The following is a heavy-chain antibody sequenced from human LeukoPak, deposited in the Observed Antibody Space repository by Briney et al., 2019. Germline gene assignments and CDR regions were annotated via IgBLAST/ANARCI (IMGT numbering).Heavy chain of an antibody. V-gene: IGHV4-34*01. CDR1: GGSFSGYY. Sequence: SEILSLTCAVYGGSFSGYYWSWIRQPPGKGLEWIGEINHSGSTNYNPSLKSRVTISVDTSKNQFSLKLSSVTAADTAVYYCATGVGYCSGGSCYSRSRYFDPWGQGTLVTVSS. J-gene: IGHJ5*02. CDR3: ATGVGYCSGGSCYSRSRYFDP. D-gene: IGHD2-15*01. CDR2: INHSGST.